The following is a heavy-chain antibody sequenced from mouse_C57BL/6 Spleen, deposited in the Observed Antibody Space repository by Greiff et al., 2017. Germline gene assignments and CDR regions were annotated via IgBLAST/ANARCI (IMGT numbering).Heavy chain of an antibody. CDR2: IYPGDGDT. CDR1: GYAFSSSW. D-gene: IGHD1-1*01. Sequence: QVQLQQSGPELVKPGASVKISCKASGYAFSSSWMNWVKQRPGKGLEWIGRIYPGDGDTNYNGKFKGKATLTADKSSSTAYMQLSSLTSEDSAVYFCAIISTVVTDTGFAYWGQGTLVTVSA. V-gene: IGHV1-82*01. CDR3: AIISTVVTDTGFAY. J-gene: IGHJ3*01.